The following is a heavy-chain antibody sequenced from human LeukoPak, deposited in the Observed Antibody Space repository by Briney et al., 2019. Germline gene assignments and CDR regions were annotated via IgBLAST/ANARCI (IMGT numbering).Heavy chain of an antibody. J-gene: IGHJ4*02. D-gene: IGHD3-16*01. CDR3: ARDLGGPDY. V-gene: IGHV3-74*01. Sequence: GGSLRLSCAASGFTFSSYWMHWVRQAPGKGLVWVSRITNDGSSTSYADSVKGRFTISRDNAKNTLFLQMNSLRVEDTAVYYCARDLGGPDYWGQGTLVTVSS. CDR1: GFTFSSYW. CDR2: ITNDGSST.